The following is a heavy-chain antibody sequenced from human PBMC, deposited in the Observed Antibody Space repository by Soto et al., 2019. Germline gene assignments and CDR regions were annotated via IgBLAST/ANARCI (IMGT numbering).Heavy chain of an antibody. Sequence: QVQLVQSGAEVKKPGASVKVSYKASGYTFNNYGISWVRQAPGQGLEWMGWIGPYNGNTDHAQNFQGRVTMTTDTSTNTAYMELRSPRSDDTALYYCARCYCSVGSCYTCWHFDLWGRGTLVTVSS. CDR2: IGPYNGNT. CDR3: ARCYCSVGSCYTCWHFDL. CDR1: GYTFNNYG. J-gene: IGHJ2*01. V-gene: IGHV1-18*01. D-gene: IGHD2-15*01.